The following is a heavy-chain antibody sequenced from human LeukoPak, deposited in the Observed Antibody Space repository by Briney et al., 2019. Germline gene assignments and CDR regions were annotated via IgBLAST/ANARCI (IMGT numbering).Heavy chain of an antibody. CDR3: ASAWELLRYFDY. D-gene: IGHD1-26*01. Sequence: GGSLRLSCAASGFTFSSYAMHWVRQAPGKGLEWVAVISYDGSNKHYADSVRGRFTISRDNSKNTLYLEVNSLRAEDTAVYFCASAWELLRYFDYWGQGTLVTVSS. CDR2: ISYDGSNK. J-gene: IGHJ4*02. V-gene: IGHV3-30-3*01. CDR1: GFTFSSYA.